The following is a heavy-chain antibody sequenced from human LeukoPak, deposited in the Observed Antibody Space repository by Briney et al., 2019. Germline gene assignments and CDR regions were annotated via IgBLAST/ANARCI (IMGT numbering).Heavy chain of an antibody. CDR2: ISWNSGSI. J-gene: IGHJ6*02. V-gene: IGHV3-9*01. CDR3: AKDEKSTSIYYYYGMDV. CDR1: GFTFDDYA. Sequence: GRSLRLSCAASGFTFDDYAMHWVRQAPGKGLEWVSGISWNSGSIGYADSVKGRFTISRDNAKNSLYLQMNSLRAEDTAVYYCAKDEKSTSIYYYYGMDVWGQGTTVTVSS.